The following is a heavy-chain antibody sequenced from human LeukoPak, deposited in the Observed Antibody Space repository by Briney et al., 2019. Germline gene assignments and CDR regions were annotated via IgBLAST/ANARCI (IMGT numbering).Heavy chain of an antibody. CDR1: GGSISSSSYY. V-gene: IGHV4-39*01. D-gene: IGHD1-26*01. Sequence: SETLSLTCTVSGGSISSSSYYWGWIRQPPGKGLEWVGSIYYSGSTYYNPSLKSRVTIYVDTSKNPFSLMLSSVTAADTAVYYCASRGSYRPDNWGQGALVTVSS. J-gene: IGHJ4*02. CDR2: IYYSGST. CDR3: ASRGSYRPDN.